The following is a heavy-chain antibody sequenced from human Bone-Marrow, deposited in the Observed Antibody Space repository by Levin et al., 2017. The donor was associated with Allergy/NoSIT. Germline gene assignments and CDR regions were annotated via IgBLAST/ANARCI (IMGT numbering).Heavy chain of an antibody. J-gene: IGHJ2*01. CDR3: AKDRYLWIQQVYFDL. CDR2: SSWNSGSI. CDR1: GFTFDDYA. Sequence: PGGSLRLSCAASGFTFDDYAMHWVRQAPGKGLEWVSGSSWNSGSIGYADSVKGRFTISRDNAKNSLYLQMNSLRAEDTALYYCAKDRYLWIQQVYFDLWGRGTLVTVSS. D-gene: IGHD5-18*01. V-gene: IGHV3-9*01.